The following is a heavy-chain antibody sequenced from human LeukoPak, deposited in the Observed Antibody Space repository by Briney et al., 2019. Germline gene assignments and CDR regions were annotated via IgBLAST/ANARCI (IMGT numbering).Heavy chain of an antibody. J-gene: IGHJ5*02. CDR2: ISGSGGST. Sequence: PGGSLRLSCAASGFTFSSYAMSWVRQAPGKGLEWVSAISGSGGSTYYADSVKGRFTISRDNSKNTLYLQTNSLRAEDTAVYYCASYCSSTSCYAFRFDPWGQGTLVTVSS. D-gene: IGHD2-2*01. V-gene: IGHV3-23*01. CDR1: GFTFSSYA. CDR3: ASYCSSTSCYAFRFDP.